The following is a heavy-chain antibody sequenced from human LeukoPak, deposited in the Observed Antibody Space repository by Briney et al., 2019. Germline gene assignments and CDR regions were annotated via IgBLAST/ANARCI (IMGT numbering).Heavy chain of an antibody. CDR3: AREGYSSGWSGLFDY. CDR2: ISSSGSTI. Sequence: PGGSLRLSCAASGFTSSDYYMSWIRQAPGKGLEWVSYISSSGSTIYYADSVKGRFTTSRDNAKNSLYLQMNSLRAEDTAVYYCAREGYSSGWSGLFDYWGQGTLVTVSS. D-gene: IGHD6-19*01. V-gene: IGHV3-11*01. CDR1: GFTSSDYY. J-gene: IGHJ4*02.